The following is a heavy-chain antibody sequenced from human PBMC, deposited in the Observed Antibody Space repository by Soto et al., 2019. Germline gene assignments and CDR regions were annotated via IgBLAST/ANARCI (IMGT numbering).Heavy chain of an antibody. CDR2: IYHSGST. D-gene: IGHD6-19*01. CDR1: GGSISSSNW. J-gene: IGHJ6*02. CDR3: AGAVAGPYYYYGMDV. Sequence: QVQLQESGPGLVKPSGTLSLTCAVSGGSISSSNWWSWVRQPPGKGLEWIGEIYHSGSTNYNPSPKSRVTISVDKSKNQFSLKLSSVTAADTAVYYCAGAVAGPYYYYGMDVWGQGTTVTVSS. V-gene: IGHV4-4*02.